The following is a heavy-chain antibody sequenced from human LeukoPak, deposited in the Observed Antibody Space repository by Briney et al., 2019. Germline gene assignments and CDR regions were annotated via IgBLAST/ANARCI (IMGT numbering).Heavy chain of an antibody. D-gene: IGHD2-15*01. J-gene: IGHJ4*02. CDR1: GFPFSNYS. Sequence: GGSLRLSCTASGFPFSNYSMNWVRQAPGKGLEWVSSISGSSIYIYYADSVKGRFTPSRDNAKKSLYLQMNSLRAEDTAVYFCARVVGFSYYFDSWGQGTLVTVSS. V-gene: IGHV3-21*01. CDR3: ARVVGFSYYFDS. CDR2: ISGSSIYI.